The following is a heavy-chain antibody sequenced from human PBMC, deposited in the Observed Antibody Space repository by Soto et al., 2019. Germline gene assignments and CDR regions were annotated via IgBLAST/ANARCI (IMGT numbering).Heavy chain of an antibody. D-gene: IGHD3-10*01. Sequence: QVQLVQSGAEVKKPGASVKVSCKSSGYTFTNNYLQWVRQAPGQGLEWMGIISPVGGTTTYAQSFQGRVLMTRDTSTNTGYMELSRLRSEDTAVYYCARAYGSGSSGKHFYNWGQGTMVTAAS. CDR2: ISPVGGTT. CDR1: GYTFTNNY. CDR3: ARAYGSGSSGKHFYN. J-gene: IGHJ4*02. V-gene: IGHV1-46*01.